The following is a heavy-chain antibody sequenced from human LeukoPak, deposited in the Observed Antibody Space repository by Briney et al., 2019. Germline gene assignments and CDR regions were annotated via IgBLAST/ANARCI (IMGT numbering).Heavy chain of an antibody. CDR3: ARDPGYYGSGSYPNYFDY. D-gene: IGHD3-10*01. CDR2: IIPIFGIA. J-gene: IGHJ4*02. CDR1: GGTFSSYA. V-gene: IGHV1-69*04. Sequence: SVKVSCKASGGTFSSYAISWVRQAPGQGLEWMGRIIPIFGIANYAQKFQGRVTITADKSTSTAYMELSSLRSEDTAVYYCARDPGYYGSGSYPNYFDYWGQGTLVTVSS.